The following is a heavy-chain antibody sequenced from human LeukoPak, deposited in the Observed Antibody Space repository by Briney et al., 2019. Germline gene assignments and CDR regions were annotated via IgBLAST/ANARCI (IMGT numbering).Heavy chain of an antibody. D-gene: IGHD2-2*01. CDR1: GFTFSSYR. V-gene: IGHV3-21*01. CDR2: IRSSSSYI. CDR3: ARYCSSTSCSSYYYYYMDV. Sequence: GGPLGLSCAASGFTFSSYRMNWVRQAPGKGLEWVSSIRSSSSYIYYADSVKGRYTISRDNAKNSLYLQMNSLRAEDTAVYYCARYCSSTSCSSYYYYYMDVWSKGTTVTVSS. J-gene: IGHJ6*03.